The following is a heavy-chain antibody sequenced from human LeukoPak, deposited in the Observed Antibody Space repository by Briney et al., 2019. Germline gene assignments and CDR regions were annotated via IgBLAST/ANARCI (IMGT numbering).Heavy chain of an antibody. J-gene: IGHJ4*02. Sequence: SETLSLTCTVSGGSISSCSYFWGWIRQPPGRGLEWIGTLYYSGPTSYNPSLQSRVTISVDTSKNQFSLKLSSVTAADTSIYYCARLNAYSSSWHYFDSWGQGTLVTVSS. CDR3: ARLNAYSSSWHYFDS. CDR2: LYYSGPT. CDR1: GGSISSCSYF. D-gene: IGHD6-13*01. V-gene: IGHV4-39*01.